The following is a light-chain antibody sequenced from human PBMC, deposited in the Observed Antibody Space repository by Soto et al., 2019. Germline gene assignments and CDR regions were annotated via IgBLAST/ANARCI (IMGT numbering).Light chain of an antibody. V-gene: IGKV1-17*01. CDR1: QGIRND. CDR3: LQHNSYPRT. J-gene: IGKJ1*01. Sequence: DIQMTQSPSSLSASVGYRVTITCRARQGIRNDLGLYQQKPGKAPKRLIYAASTLQSGVPSRFSGSGSGTEFTLTISSLQPEDFATYDCLQHNSYPRTFGQGTKVEIE. CDR2: AAS.